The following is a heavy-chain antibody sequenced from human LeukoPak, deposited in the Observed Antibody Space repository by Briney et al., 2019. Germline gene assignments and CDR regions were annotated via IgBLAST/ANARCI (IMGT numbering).Heavy chain of an antibody. J-gene: IGHJ4*02. CDR3: TTSRRSRYGYRALELPPTPVD. D-gene: IGHD5-18*01. V-gene: IGHV3-66*01. CDR1: GFTVSTNY. Sequence: GGSLRLSCAASGFTVSTNYMSWVRQAPGKGLEWVSLIDSGGFTYYADSVKGRFTISRDNSKNTLYLKMNSLRDEDTAVYYCTTSRRSRYGYRALELPPTPVDWGQGTLVTVSS. CDR2: IDSGGFT.